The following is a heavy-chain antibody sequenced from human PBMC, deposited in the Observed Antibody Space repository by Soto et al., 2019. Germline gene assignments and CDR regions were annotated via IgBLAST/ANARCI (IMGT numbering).Heavy chain of an antibody. CDR2: ISASGGST. CDR3: ARDHVVVAATFRASYYGMDV. CDR1: GFTFSSYA. J-gene: IGHJ6*02. V-gene: IGHV3-23*01. Sequence: GGSLRLSCAASGFTFSSYAMSWVRQAPGKGLEWVSAISASGGSTYYADSVKGRFTISRDNSKNTLYLQMNSLRAEDTAVYYCARDHVVVAATFRASYYGMDVWGQGTTVTVSS. D-gene: IGHD2-15*01.